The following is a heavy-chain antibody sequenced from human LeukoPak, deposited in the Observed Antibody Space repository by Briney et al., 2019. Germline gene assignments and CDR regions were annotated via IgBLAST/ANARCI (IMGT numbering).Heavy chain of an antibody. CDR3: ARDLRSGYYDAFDI. Sequence: GGSLRLSCAASGFTFTSYELNWVRQAPGKGLEWVSYISSSGSTIYYADSVKGRFTISRDNAKNSLYLKMNRLRAEDTPVTCSARDLRSGYYDAFDIWGQGTMVTVSS. D-gene: IGHD3-22*01. J-gene: IGHJ3*02. V-gene: IGHV3-48*03. CDR2: ISSSGSTI. CDR1: GFTFTSYE.